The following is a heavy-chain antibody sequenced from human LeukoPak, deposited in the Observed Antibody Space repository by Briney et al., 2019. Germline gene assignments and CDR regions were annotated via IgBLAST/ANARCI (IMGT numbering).Heavy chain of an antibody. Sequence: GASVKVSCKASGYTFTSYAMHWVRQAPGQRLEWMGWINAGNGNTKYSQKFQGRVTITRDTSASTAYMELSSLRSEDTAVYYCAREGLWFGELFDYWGQGTLVTVSS. J-gene: IGHJ4*02. CDR2: INAGNGNT. D-gene: IGHD3-10*01. CDR1: GYTFTSYA. CDR3: AREGLWFGELFDY. V-gene: IGHV1-3*01.